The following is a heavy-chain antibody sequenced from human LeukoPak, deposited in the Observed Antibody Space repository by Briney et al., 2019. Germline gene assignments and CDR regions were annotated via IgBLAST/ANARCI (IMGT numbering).Heavy chain of an antibody. Sequence: SETLSLTCTVSGGSITSSSYSWGWIRQPPGKGLEWIASMSYSGSTYYNPSLKSRVTISVDTSRNQFSLKLSSVTAADTAVYYCARGSFLWLVSRRDFDYWGQGTLVTVSS. CDR2: MSYSGST. D-gene: IGHD6-19*01. CDR1: GGSITSSSYS. J-gene: IGHJ4*02. CDR3: ARGSFLWLVSRRDFDY. V-gene: IGHV4-39*07.